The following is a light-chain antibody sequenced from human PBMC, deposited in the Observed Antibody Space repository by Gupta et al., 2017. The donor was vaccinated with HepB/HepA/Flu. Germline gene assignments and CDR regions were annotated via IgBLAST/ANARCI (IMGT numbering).Light chain of an antibody. V-gene: IGKV1-39*01. CDR3: QQSDSTPQT. CDR2: AAS. Sequence: DIQMTQSPSSLSASVGDRVTITCRASQSISSYLNWYQQKPGKAPKLLIYAASSLQSGVPSRFSGSGSGTDFTLTISRLQPEDFATYYCQQSDSTPQTFGQGTKVEIK. J-gene: IGKJ1*01. CDR1: QSISSY.